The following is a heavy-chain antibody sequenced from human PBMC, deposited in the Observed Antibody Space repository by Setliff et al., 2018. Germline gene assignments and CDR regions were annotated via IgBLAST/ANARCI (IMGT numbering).Heavy chain of an antibody. Sequence: PGESLKISCKGSGYSFSSYWIGWVRQMPGKGLEWMGIIYPGDSDTKYSPSFEGRVIMSADKSIRTAYLQWGSLRASDTAMYYCAVVRGVIIASIDAFHIWGQGTMVTVSS. D-gene: IGHD3-10*01. V-gene: IGHV5-51*01. CDR1: GYSFSSYW. CDR2: IYPGDSDT. CDR3: AVVRGVIIASIDAFHI. J-gene: IGHJ3*02.